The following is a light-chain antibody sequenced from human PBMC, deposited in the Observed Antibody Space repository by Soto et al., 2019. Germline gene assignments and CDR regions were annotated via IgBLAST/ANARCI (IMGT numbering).Light chain of an antibody. Sequence: QSALTQPASVSGSPGQSVTISCTGTSSDIGTYNFVSWYQQLPGKAPKLIIYEVSNRPSGVSNRFSGSKSGNTASLTISGLQAADEADYFCKSYAGSNTYVFGSGTKVTVL. V-gene: IGLV2-14*01. CDR2: EVS. CDR1: SSDIGTYNF. CDR3: KSYAGSNTYV. J-gene: IGLJ1*01.